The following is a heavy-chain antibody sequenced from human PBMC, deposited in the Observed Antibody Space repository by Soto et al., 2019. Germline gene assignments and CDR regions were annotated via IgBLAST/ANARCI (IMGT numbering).Heavy chain of an antibody. CDR3: AGTTSHQWYYMDV. J-gene: IGHJ6*03. D-gene: IGHD1-7*01. Sequence: SQTLSLTCAISGDSVSSNSAAWNWIRLSPSRGLEWLARTYYRSRWYNDYAVSVRSRITVNPDTSRNQFSLQLASVTPEDTAVYYCAGTTSHQWYYMDVWGKGTTVTVSS. CDR2: TYYRSRWYN. V-gene: IGHV6-1*01. CDR1: GDSVSSNSAA.